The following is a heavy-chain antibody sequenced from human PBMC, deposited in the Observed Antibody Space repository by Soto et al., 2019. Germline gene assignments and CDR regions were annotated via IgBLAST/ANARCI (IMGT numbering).Heavy chain of an antibody. Sequence: SETLSLTCTVSGGSIRSYYWSWIRQPPGKGLEWIGYIYYSGSTNYNPALKSRVTISVDTSKSQFSLKLSSVTAADTAVYYCARGEVFGWLSLWGPGTLVTVSS. V-gene: IGHV4-59*01. D-gene: IGHD3-3*01. CDR1: GGSIRSYY. CDR2: IYYSGST. CDR3: ARGEVFGWLSL. J-gene: IGHJ4*02.